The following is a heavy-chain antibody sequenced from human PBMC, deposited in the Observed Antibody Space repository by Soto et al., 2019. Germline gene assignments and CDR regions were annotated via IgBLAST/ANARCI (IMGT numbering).Heavy chain of an antibody. CDR1: GGSISSYY. CDR2: IYYSGST. Sequence: SETLSLTCTVSGGSISSYYWSWIRQPPGKGLEYIGYIYYSGSTNYNPSLKSRVTISVDTSKNQFSLRLTSVTAADTAVYYCARGQRFSDWFDPWGQGTLVTVSS. J-gene: IGHJ5*02. D-gene: IGHD3-3*01. V-gene: IGHV4-59*12. CDR3: ARGQRFSDWFDP.